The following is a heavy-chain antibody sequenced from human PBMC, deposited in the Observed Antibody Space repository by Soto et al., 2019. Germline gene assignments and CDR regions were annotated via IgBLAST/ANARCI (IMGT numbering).Heavy chain of an antibody. Sequence: GGSLRLSCAASGFTFTSYAMNWVRLAPGKGLEWVSTITGSGSSTYYGESVKGRFTISRDNSKNTLYLQMNSLRVDDTAVYYCAKGGSSWSYFEYWGQGILVTVSS. J-gene: IGHJ4*02. D-gene: IGHD6-13*01. CDR3: AKGGSSWSYFEY. V-gene: IGHV3-23*01. CDR1: GFTFTSYA. CDR2: ITGSGSST.